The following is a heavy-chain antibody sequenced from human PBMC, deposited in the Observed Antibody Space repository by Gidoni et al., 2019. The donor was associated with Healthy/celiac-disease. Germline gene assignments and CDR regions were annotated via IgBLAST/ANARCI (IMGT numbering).Heavy chain of an antibody. V-gene: IGHV3-48*03. Sequence: EVQLVESGGGLVQPGGSLRLSCAASGFTFSSYEMNWVRQAPGKGLEWVSYISSSGSTIYYADSVKGRFTISRDNAKNSLYLQMNSLRAEDTAVYYCARNRKISMVRGVDGFDPWGQGTLVTVSS. J-gene: IGHJ5*02. CDR3: ARNRKISMVRGVDGFDP. CDR2: ISSSGSTI. D-gene: IGHD3-10*01. CDR1: GFTFSSYE.